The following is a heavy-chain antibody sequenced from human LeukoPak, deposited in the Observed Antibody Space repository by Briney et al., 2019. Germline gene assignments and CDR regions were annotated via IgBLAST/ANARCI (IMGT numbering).Heavy chain of an antibody. V-gene: IGHV4-59*01. CDR3: ARGVYIAAAQYGY. CDR1: GGSISSYY. J-gene: IGHJ4*02. CDR2: IYYSGTT. D-gene: IGHD6-13*01. Sequence: PSETQSLTCTVSGGSISSYYWSWIRQPPVKGLEWIGYIYYSGTTNYNPSLKSRVTISVDTSKNQFSLKLSSVTAADTAVYYCARGVYIAAAQYGYWGQGTLVTVSS.